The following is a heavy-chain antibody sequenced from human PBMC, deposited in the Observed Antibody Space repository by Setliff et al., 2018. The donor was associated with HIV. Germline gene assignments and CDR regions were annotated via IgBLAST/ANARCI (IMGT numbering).Heavy chain of an antibody. Sequence: GESLTISCQGSGYSFTSYWIGWVRQMPGTGLEWMGIIYPGDSDTRYSPSFQGQVTISADKSISTAYLQWSSLKASDTAMYYCARHRGAGPYYYYMDVWGKGTTVTVSS. CDR1: GYSFTSYW. D-gene: IGHD3-16*01. J-gene: IGHJ6*03. CDR3: ARHRGAGPYYYYMDV. CDR2: IYPGDSDT. V-gene: IGHV5-51*01.